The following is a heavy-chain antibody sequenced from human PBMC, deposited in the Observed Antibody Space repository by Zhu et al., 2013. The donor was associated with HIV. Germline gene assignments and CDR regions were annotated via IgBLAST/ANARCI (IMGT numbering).Heavy chain of an antibody. Sequence: QVQLVQSGAEVKKPGSSVKVSCKASGGTFSSYAISWVRQAPGQGLEWMGGIIPIFGTANYAQKFQGRVTITADESTSTAYMELSSLRSEDTAVYYCARVGYCSSTSCYALGSYYFDYWGQGTLVTVSS. CDR2: IIPIFGTA. J-gene: IGHJ4*02. CDR1: GGTFSSYA. V-gene: IGHV1-69*01. CDR3: ARVGYCSSTSCYALGSYYFDY. D-gene: IGHD2-2*01.